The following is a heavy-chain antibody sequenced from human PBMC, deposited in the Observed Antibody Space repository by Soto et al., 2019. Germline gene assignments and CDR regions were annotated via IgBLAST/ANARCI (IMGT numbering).Heavy chain of an antibody. J-gene: IGHJ6*02. CDR2: INPNSGGT. Sequence: ASVKVSCKASGYTFTGYYMHWVRQAPGQGLEWMGWINPNSGGTNYAQKFQGRVTMTRDTSISTAYMELSRLRSDDTAVYYCARDPDIVVVPAAGYHYYGMDVWGQGTTVTVSS. CDR3: ARDPDIVVVPAAGYHYYGMDV. V-gene: IGHV1-2*02. CDR1: GYTFTGYY. D-gene: IGHD2-2*01.